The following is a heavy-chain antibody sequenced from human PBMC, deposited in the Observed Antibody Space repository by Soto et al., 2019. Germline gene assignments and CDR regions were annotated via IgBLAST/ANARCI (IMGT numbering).Heavy chain of an antibody. D-gene: IGHD6-13*01. CDR3: ARPEQQVPEEFDA. V-gene: IGHV1-8*01. J-gene: IGHJ5*02. Sequence: QVQLVQSGAEVKKPGASVKVSCKASGYTFTSYDINWVRQATGQGLEWMGWMNPNSGNTGYAQKFQGRVTMTRNTARRTAYLELSSLRAEDTSVYYCARPEQQVPEEFDAWCQGTLVTVAS. CDR2: MNPNSGNT. CDR1: GYTFTSYD.